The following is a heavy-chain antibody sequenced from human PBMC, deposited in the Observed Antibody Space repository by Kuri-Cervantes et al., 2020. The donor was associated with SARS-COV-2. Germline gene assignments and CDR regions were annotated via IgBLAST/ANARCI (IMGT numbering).Heavy chain of an antibody. CDR2: IKQDGSEK. V-gene: IGHV3-7*03. CDR3: AKKYSSSPY. CDR1: GFTFDDYA. J-gene: IGHJ4*02. Sequence: GESLKISCAASGFTFDDYAMHWVRQAPGKGLEWVANIKQDGSEKYYVDSVKGRFTISRDNSKNTLYLQMNSLRAEDTAVYYCAKKYSSSPYWGQGTLVTVSS. D-gene: IGHD6-6*01.